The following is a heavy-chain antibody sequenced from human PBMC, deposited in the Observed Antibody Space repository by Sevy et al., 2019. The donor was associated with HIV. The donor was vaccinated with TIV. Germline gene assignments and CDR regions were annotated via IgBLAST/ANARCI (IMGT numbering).Heavy chain of an antibody. CDR3: ARDHGYSNGWFPYYYYYGMDV. V-gene: IGHV4-31*03. CDR1: GGSISSDNYY. D-gene: IGHD5-18*01. CDR2: IYYSGNT. Sequence: SETLSLTCTVSGGSISSDNYYWTWIRQHPGKGLEWIGYIYYSGNTYYNPSLKSRVSISIDKSKNQFSLRLSSVTAADTAVYYCARDHGYSNGWFPYYYYYGMDVWGQGTTVTVS. J-gene: IGHJ6*02.